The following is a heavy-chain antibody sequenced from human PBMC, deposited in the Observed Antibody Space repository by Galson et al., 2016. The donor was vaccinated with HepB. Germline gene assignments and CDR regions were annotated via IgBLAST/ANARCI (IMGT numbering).Heavy chain of an antibody. CDR2: IVPIVGLE. J-gene: IGHJ4*02. D-gene: IGHD3-22*01. Sequence: SVKVSCKASGGTLSSYPISWLRQAPGQGLEWMGRIVPIVGLENYAQKFQGRVTITADKSTNTAYMELNSLTSEDTAVYYWARPRAASDSSGFYFDPWGQGTLVTVSP. CDR1: GGTLSSYP. CDR3: ARPRAASDSSGFYFDP. V-gene: IGHV1-69*02.